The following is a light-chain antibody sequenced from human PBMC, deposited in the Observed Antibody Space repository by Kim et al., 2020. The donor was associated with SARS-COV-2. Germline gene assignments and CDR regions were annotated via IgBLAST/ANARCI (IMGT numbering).Light chain of an antibody. CDR3: AAWDDSLKAVI. Sequence: GRRVPISGSGRSSNSGKTTVNWYQHFPGTAPKLFISNNNQRPSGVPDRFSGSKSGTSASLAISGLQSEDEADYYCAAWDDSLKAVIFGGGTQLTVL. J-gene: IGLJ2*01. V-gene: IGLV1-44*01. CDR2: NNN. CDR1: SSNSGKTT.